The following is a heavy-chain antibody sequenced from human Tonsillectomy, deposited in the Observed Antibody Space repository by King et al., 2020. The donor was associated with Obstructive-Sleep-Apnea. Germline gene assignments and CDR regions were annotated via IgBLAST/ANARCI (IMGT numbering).Heavy chain of an antibody. CDR2: IYYSGSA. CDR3: ARVPYSSGWYYWFDP. J-gene: IGHJ5*02. V-gene: IGHV4-59*11. Sequence: QVQLQESGPGLVKPSETLSLTCTVSGGSISSHYWSWIRQPPGKGLEGIGYIYYSGSANYNPSLKSRVTISVDRSKNQFSLKLSSVTAADTAVYYCARVPYSSGWYYWFDPWGQGTLVTVSS. D-gene: IGHD6-19*01. CDR1: GGSISSHY.